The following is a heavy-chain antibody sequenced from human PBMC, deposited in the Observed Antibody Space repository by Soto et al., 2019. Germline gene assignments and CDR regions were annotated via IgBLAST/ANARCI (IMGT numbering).Heavy chain of an antibody. Sequence: SETLSLTCTVSGGSVTSTSYYWSWIRQPPGKGLEWIGYMHYSGSTNYNPSLESRVTISVDTSKNQFSLKLSSVTAADTAVYYCARARREYYYDSSGYSTFDPWGQGTLVTVSS. CDR3: ARARREYYYDSSGYSTFDP. J-gene: IGHJ5*02. V-gene: IGHV4-61*01. CDR1: GGSVTSTSYY. D-gene: IGHD3-22*01. CDR2: MHYSGST.